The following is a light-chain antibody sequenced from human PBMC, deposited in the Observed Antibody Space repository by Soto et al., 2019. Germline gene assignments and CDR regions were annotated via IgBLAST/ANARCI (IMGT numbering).Light chain of an antibody. CDR1: SSDIGSYNL. V-gene: IGLV2-14*02. CDR2: EVN. J-gene: IGLJ1*01. CDR3: GSYTNSTTPYV. Sequence: QSALSQPASVSGSPGQSVTISCTGTSSDIGSYNLVSWYHHHPGQAPKLVIYEVNKRPSVDSNRFSGSKSGNTASLTISGLQAEDEADYYCGSYTNSTTPYVFGTGTKVTVL.